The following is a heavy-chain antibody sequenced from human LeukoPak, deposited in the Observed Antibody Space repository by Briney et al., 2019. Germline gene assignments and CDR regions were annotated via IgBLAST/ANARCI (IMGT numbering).Heavy chain of an antibody. J-gene: IGHJ6*03. V-gene: IGHV4-4*07. CDR1: GGSISSYY. D-gene: IGHD3-3*01. CDR2: IYTSGST. CDR3: VTTIFGGPTNYMDV. Sequence: SETLSLTCTVSGGSISSYYWSWIRQPAGKGLEWIGRIYTSGSTNYNPSLKSRATMSVDTSKNQFSLKLSSVTAADTAVYNCVTTIFGGPTNYMDVWGKGTTVTVSS.